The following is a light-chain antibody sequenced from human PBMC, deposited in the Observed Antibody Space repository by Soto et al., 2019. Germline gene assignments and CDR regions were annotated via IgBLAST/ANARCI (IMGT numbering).Light chain of an antibody. CDR2: DAS. V-gene: IGLV2-14*03. Sequence: QSALTQPASVSGSPDRRSTFPVPGPSGAVVGYTFVSWYQHPPPKPPKLMIYDASNRPAGVANRFSGSKSGNTASLTISGLQAEDEADYYCSSYRSSRIGVFGTGTKLTVL. CDR3: SSYRSSRIGV. J-gene: IGLJ1*01. CDR1: SGAVVGYTF.